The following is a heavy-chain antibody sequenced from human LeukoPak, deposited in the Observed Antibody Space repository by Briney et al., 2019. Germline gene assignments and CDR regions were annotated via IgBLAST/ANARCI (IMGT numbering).Heavy chain of an antibody. CDR2: INRDGSEK. D-gene: IGHD5-12*01. J-gene: IGHJ4*02. V-gene: IGHV3-7*05. CDR3: GRGPGYRSDY. Sequence: PGGSLRLSCAAPGLTFNTYWMTWVRQAPGKGLEWVANINRDGSEKNYVGSVRGRFTISRDNTKNSLYLQMNSLTVEDTAVYYCGRGPGYRSDYWGQGTLVTVSS. CDR1: GLTFNTYW.